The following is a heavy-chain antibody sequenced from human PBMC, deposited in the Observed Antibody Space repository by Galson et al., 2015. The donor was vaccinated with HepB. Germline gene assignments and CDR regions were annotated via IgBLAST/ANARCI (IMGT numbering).Heavy chain of an antibody. CDR2: ISSSGDDT. CDR1: GFPFSAFA. Sequence: SLRLSCAASGFPFSAFAMSWVRQTPGKGLEWVSHISSSGDDTYNADAVKGRFTISRDNSKNTLFLQMNGLRVEDTAVYYCAKDRRHSYSLGADDAFDIWGQGTMVTVSS. V-gene: IGHV3-23*01. D-gene: IGHD4-11*01. J-gene: IGHJ3*02. CDR3: AKDRRHSYSLGADDAFDI.